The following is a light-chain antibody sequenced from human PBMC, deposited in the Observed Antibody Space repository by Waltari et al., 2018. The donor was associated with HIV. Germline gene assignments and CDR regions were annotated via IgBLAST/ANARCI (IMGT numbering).Light chain of an antibody. V-gene: IGKV4-1*01. CDR3: QQYYSTPIT. J-gene: IGKJ5*01. CDR2: WAS. CDR1: QSVLYSSNNKNY. Sequence: DIVMTQSPDSLAVSLGERATINCKSSQSVLYSSNNKNYLAWYQQKPGPPPKLLIYWASTLESGVPDRFSGSGSGTDFTLTISSLQAEDVAVYYCQQYYSTPITFGQGTRLEIK.